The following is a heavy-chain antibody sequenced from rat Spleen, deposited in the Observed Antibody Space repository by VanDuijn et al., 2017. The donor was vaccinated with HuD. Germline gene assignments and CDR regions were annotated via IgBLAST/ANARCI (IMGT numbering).Heavy chain of an antibody. CDR1: GFTFSDYN. J-gene: IGHJ1*01. Sequence: EVQLVESGGGLVQPGRSLKLSCAASGFTFSDYNMAWVRQAPEKGLEWVASISTGGGNTYYRDSVKGRFTISRDNAKSTLYLQMDSLRSEDTATYYCARHEHYNSPRYWYFDFWGPGTMVTVSS. CDR2: ISTGGGNT. D-gene: IGHD1-2*01. V-gene: IGHV5-25*01. CDR3: ARHEHYNSPRYWYFDF.